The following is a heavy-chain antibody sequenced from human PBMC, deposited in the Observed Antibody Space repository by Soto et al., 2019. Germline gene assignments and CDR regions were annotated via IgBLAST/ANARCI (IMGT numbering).Heavy chain of an antibody. V-gene: IGHV3-23*01. CDR2: ISGSGGST. D-gene: IGHD3-16*02. J-gene: IGHJ3*02. CDR3: AKGNAWGSYRYNDAFDI. Sequence: EVQLLESGGGLVQPGGSLRLSCAASGFTFSSYAMSWVRQAPGKGLEWVSAISGSGGSTYYADSVKGRFTISRDNSKNTLYLQMNSLRAEDTAVYYCAKGNAWGSYRYNDAFDIWGRGTMVTVSS. CDR1: GFTFSSYA.